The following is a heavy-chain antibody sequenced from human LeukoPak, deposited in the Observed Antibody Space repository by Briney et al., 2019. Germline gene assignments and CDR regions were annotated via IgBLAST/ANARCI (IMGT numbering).Heavy chain of an antibody. V-gene: IGHV1-69*08. J-gene: IGHJ6*03. Sequence: SVKVSCKASGGTFSSYTISWVRQAPGQGLEWMGRIIPILGTANYAQKFQGRVTITADKSTSTAYMELSSLRSEDTAVYYCARVWSSGWYGDYYYMDVWGKGTTVTVSS. CDR3: ARVWSSGWYGDYYYMDV. CDR1: GGTFSSYT. CDR2: IIPILGTA. D-gene: IGHD6-19*01.